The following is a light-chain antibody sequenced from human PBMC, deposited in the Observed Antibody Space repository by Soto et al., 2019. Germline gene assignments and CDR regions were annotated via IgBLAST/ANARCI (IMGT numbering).Light chain of an antibody. Sequence: EIVMTQSPATLSVSPGERATLSCRASQSVSSNLAWYQQKPGQAPRLLIYGASTRATGIPARFSGSGSGTDFTLTISSLQSEDFAVYYCKQYNNWLWTFGQGTKVEIK. V-gene: IGKV3-15*01. J-gene: IGKJ1*01. CDR3: KQYNNWLWT. CDR1: QSVSSN. CDR2: GAS.